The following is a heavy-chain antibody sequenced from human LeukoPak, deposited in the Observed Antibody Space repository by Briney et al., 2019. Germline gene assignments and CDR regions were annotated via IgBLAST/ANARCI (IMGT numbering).Heavy chain of an antibody. J-gene: IGHJ4*02. V-gene: IGHV3-20*04. CDR3: ARDMCSGGSCYSESEPDY. CDR2: INWNGGST. CDR1: GFTFDDYG. Sequence: SGGSLRLSCAASGFTFDDYGMSWVRQAPGKGLEWVSGINWNGGSTGYADSVKGRFTISRDNAKNSLYLQMNSLRAEDTALYYCARDMCSGGSCYSESEPDYWGQGTLVTVSS. D-gene: IGHD2-15*01.